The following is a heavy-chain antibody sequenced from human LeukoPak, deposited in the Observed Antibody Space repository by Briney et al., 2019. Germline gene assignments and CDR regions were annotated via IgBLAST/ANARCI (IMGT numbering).Heavy chain of an antibody. CDR3: AKLYAGGSGSYYLDAFDI. V-gene: IGHV3-30*18. J-gene: IGHJ3*02. D-gene: IGHD3-10*01. Sequence: PGGSLRLSCAASGFTFSSYGMHWVRQAPGKGLGWVAIISYDGSNKYYADSVKGRFTISRDNSKNTLYLQMNSPRAEDTAVYCCAKLYAGGSGSYYLDAFDIWGQGTMVTVSS. CDR1: GFTFSSYG. CDR2: ISYDGSNK.